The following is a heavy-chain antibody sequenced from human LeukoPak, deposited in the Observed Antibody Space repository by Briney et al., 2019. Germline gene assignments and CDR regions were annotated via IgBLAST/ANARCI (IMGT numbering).Heavy chain of an antibody. CDR3: ASGEGWYFDL. Sequence: SETLSLTCTVSGGSISSYYWSWIRQPPGKGLEWIGYIYYSGSTNYNPSLKSRVTISVDTSKNQFSLRLSSVTAADTAVYYCASGEGWYFDLWGRGTLVTVSS. CDR2: IYYSGST. J-gene: IGHJ2*01. V-gene: IGHV4-59*01. CDR1: GGSISSYY.